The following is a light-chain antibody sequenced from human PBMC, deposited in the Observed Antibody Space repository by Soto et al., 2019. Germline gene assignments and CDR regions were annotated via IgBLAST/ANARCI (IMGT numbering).Light chain of an antibody. CDR3: QQYGSSAWT. CDR2: GTS. J-gene: IGKJ1*01. CDR1: QSVSSSY. V-gene: IGKV3-20*01. Sequence: EIVLTQSPGTLSLSPGERATLSCRASQSVSSSYLAWYQQKPRQAPRLLIYGTSSTATAIPDRFSGSGSGTDFTLTISRLEPEVFAVYCCQQYGSSAWTFGQGTKVEIK.